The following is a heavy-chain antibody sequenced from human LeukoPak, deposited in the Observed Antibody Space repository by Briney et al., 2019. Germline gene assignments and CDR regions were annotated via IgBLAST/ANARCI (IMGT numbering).Heavy chain of an antibody. J-gene: IGHJ4*02. V-gene: IGHV3-64D*06. CDR2: IRSSGGGT. CDR1: GLTFSSYA. D-gene: IGHD5-12*01. CDR3: VPPPGWLRDFDY. Sequence: PGGSLRLSCSASGLTFSSYAMHWVRQAPGKGLEYVSAIRSSGGGTYYADSVKGRFTISRDNSRNTLYLQMSSLRAEDTAVYYCVPPPGWLRDFDYWGQGTLVTVSS.